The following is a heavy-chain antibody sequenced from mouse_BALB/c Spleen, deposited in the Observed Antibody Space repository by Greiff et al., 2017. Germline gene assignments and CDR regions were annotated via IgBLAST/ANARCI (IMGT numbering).Heavy chain of an antibody. CDR2: ISSGSSTI. CDR1: GFTFSSFG. Sequence: EVMLVESGGGLVQPGGSRKLSCAASGFTFSSFGMHWVRQAPEKGLEWVAYISSGSSTIYYADTVKGRFTISRDNPKNTLFLQMTSLRSEDTAMYYCARLNYYGSSYWYFDVWGAGTTVTVSS. D-gene: IGHD1-1*01. CDR3: ARLNYYGSSYWYFDV. J-gene: IGHJ1*01. V-gene: IGHV5-17*02.